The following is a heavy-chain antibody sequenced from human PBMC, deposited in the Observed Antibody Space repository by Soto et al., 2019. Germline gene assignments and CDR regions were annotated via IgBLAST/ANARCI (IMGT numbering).Heavy chain of an antibody. CDR2: IIPIFGTA. Sequence: QVQLVQSGAEVKKPGSSVKVSCKASGGTFSSYAISWVRQAPGQGLEWMGGIIPIFGTANYAQKFQGRVAITADESTGRAYMERSSLRSEDTSVYYGASPQRGRSYYSGMDVWGQGTTVTVSS. CDR1: GGTFSSYA. V-gene: IGHV1-69*12. CDR3: ASPQRGRSYYSGMDV. D-gene: IGHD6-25*01. J-gene: IGHJ6*02.